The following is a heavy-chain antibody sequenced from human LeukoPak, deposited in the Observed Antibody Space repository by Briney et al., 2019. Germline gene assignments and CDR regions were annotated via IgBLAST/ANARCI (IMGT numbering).Heavy chain of an antibody. Sequence: SVKVSCKASGGTFSSYAISWVRQAPGQGLEWMGGIIPIFGTANYAQKFQGRVTITADESTSTAYMELSSLRSEDTAVYYCAREVPTYDYVWGSYRWGDYYYYYMDVWGKGTTVTISS. CDR3: AREVPTYDYVWGSYRWGDYYYYYMDV. V-gene: IGHV1-69*13. CDR1: GGTFSSYA. D-gene: IGHD3-16*02. CDR2: IIPIFGTA. J-gene: IGHJ6*03.